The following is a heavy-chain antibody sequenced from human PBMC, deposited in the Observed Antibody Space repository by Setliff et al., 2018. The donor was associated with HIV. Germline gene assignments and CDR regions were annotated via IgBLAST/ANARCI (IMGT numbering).Heavy chain of an antibody. Sequence: SETLSLTCAVYGGSFSGHYWSWIRQPPGKGLEWIGEINHSGSTNYNPSLKSRVTISVDTSKNQFSLKLSSVTAADTAVYYCARNSQKGIQPLLLASWGPGTLVTVSS. CDR2: INHSGST. CDR3: ARNSQKGIQPLLLAS. J-gene: IGHJ4*02. V-gene: IGHV4-34*01. CDR1: GGSFSGHY. D-gene: IGHD1-1*01.